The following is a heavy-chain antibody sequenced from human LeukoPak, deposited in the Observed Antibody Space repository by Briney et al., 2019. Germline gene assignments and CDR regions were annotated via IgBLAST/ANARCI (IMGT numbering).Heavy chain of an antibody. D-gene: IGHD3-22*01. J-gene: IGHJ4*02. Sequence: SETLSLTCTVSGGSISSYYWNWIQQPPGKGLEWIGYIYYSGSTNYNPSLKSRVTTSVDTSKNQFSLKLSSVTAADTAVYYCARERLGYYDRSGLDYWGQGTLVTVSS. CDR3: ARERLGYYDRSGLDY. CDR2: IYYSGST. CDR1: GGSISSYY. V-gene: IGHV4-59*01.